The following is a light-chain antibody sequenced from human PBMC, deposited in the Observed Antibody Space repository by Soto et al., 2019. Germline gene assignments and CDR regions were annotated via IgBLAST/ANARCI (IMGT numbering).Light chain of an antibody. Sequence: QSVLTQPPSASGTPGQRVTISCSGSSSNIGSNTVNWYHQLPGTAPKLLIYNNYQRSSGVPDRFSGSKSGTSASLAISGLQSEDEADYYCAAWDDSLNGYVFGTRTKVTVL. CDR2: NNY. CDR3: AAWDDSLNGYV. J-gene: IGLJ1*01. V-gene: IGLV1-44*01. CDR1: SSNIGSNT.